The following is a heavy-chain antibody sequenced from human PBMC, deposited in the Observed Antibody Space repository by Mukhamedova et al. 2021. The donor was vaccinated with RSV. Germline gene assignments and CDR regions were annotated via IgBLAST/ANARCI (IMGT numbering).Heavy chain of an antibody. CDR3: TTVLVATLYGMDV. CDR2: GGTT. V-gene: IGHV3-15*01. Sequence: GGTTDYAAPVKGRFTISRDDSKNTLYLQMSSLKTEDTAVYYCTTVLVATLYGMDVWGQGTTVTVSS. J-gene: IGHJ6*02. D-gene: IGHD5-12*01.